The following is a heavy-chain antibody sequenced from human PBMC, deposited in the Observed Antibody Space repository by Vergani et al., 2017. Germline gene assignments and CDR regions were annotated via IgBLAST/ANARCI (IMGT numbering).Heavy chain of an antibody. CDR2: ISARYPST. J-gene: IGHJ6*02. V-gene: IGHV3-23*01. CDR3: AKGGKGYGDYYYYGMDV. D-gene: IGHD4-17*01. Sequence: EVQLLQSGGGVIQPGGSVRLSCAASGFTFSACPMTWVRQAPGKGLEWVSAISARYPSTYYADSVKGRFTISRDNSKNMLYLQMNSLRAEDMALYYCAKGGKGYGDYYYYGMDVWGQXP. CDR1: GFTFSACP.